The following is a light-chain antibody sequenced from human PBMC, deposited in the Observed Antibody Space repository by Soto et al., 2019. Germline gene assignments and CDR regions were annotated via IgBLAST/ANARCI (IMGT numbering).Light chain of an antibody. CDR2: AAS. J-gene: IGKJ1*01. CDR3: QESYSRPPWM. CDR1: QSISNH. Sequence: DIQLTHSPSSLSSSVVDIVTVTFRASQSISNHLNWYQQKPGKAPKLLIYAASNLHSGVPSRFSGSGSGTEFTLTISSLQLEDFATYYCQESYSRPPWMFGQGTKVDIK. V-gene: IGKV1-39*01.